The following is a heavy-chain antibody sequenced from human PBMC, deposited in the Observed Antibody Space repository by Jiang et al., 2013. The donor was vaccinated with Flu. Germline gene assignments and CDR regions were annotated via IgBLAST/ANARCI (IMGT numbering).Heavy chain of an antibody. Sequence: KPTQTLTLTCTFSGFSLSTSGMCVSWIRQPPGKALEWLARIDWDDDKYYSTSLKTRLTISKDTSKNQVVLTMTNMDPVDTATYYCARVGRVVPVAMWFDPWGQGTLVTVSS. V-gene: IGHV2-70*11. CDR3: ARVGRVVPVAMWFDP. D-gene: IGHD2-2*01. J-gene: IGHJ5*02. CDR1: GFSLSTSGMC. CDR2: IDWDDDK.